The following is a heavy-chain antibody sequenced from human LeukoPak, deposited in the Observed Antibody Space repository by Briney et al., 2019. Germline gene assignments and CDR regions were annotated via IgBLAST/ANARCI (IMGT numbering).Heavy chain of an antibody. Sequence: GASVKVSCKASVYTFTGYYMNCVRQAPGQGLEWMGWINPNSGGTNYAQKFQGRVTMTRDTSISTAYMELSRLRSDDTAVYYCARLIGSRGYCSGGSCRQRFDPWGQGTLVTVSS. V-gene: IGHV1-2*02. CDR2: INPNSGGT. CDR3: ARLIGSRGYCSGGSCRQRFDP. CDR1: VYTFTGYY. J-gene: IGHJ5*02. D-gene: IGHD2-15*01.